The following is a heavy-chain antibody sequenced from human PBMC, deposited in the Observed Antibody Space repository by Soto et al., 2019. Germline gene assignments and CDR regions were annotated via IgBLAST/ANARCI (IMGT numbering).Heavy chain of an antibody. Sequence: ASVKVSCKASGYTFTSYGITWVRPAPGQGLEWMGWISAYNGDTNFAQKLQGRVTMTTDTSTSTAYMEMRSLRSDDAAVYYCARGRRRINSGIYLGVSTNSFDPWYPGPLVTLS. D-gene: IGHD1-26*01. CDR2: ISAYNGDT. V-gene: IGHV1-18*01. J-gene: IGHJ5*02. CDR1: GYTFTSYG. CDR3: ARGRRRINSGIYLGVSTNSFDP.